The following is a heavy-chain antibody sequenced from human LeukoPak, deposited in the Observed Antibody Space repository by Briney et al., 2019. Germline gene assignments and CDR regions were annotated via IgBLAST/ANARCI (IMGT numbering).Heavy chain of an antibody. D-gene: IGHD3-10*01. Sequence: GASVKVSCKASGGTFSSYAISWVRQAPGQGLEWMGGIIPIFGTANYAQKFQGRVTITADKSTSTAYMELSSLRSEDTAVYYCARGPITMVRGVIFHSFDYWGQGTLVTVSS. CDR2: IIPIFGTA. J-gene: IGHJ4*02. V-gene: IGHV1-69*06. CDR1: GGTFSSYA. CDR3: ARGPITMVRGVIFHSFDY.